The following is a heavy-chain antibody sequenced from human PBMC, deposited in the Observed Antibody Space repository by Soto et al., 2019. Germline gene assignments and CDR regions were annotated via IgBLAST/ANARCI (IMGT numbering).Heavy chain of an antibody. Sequence: PGGSLRLSCAASGFSFSTYGMHWVRQAPGKGLEWVSFISNDGGNTYYADSVKGRFTISRDNSKNTLYLQMNSLRAEDTPVYYCAKLTLIAASKSQGGNWFDPWGQGTLVTVSS. D-gene: IGHD6-13*01. J-gene: IGHJ5*02. V-gene: IGHV3-30*18. CDR1: GFSFSTYG. CDR3: AKLTLIAASKSQGGNWFDP. CDR2: ISNDGGNT.